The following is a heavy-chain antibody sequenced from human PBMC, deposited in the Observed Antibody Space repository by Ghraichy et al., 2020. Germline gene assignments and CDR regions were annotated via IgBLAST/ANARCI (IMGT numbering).Heavy chain of an antibody. D-gene: IGHD5-24*01. CDR3: RDVDY. CDR1: SASS. J-gene: IGHJ4*02. CDR2: ITYTDNST. V-gene: IGHV3-23*01. Sequence: GGSLRLSCAGSSASSLTCVRHAPGKGLEWVSTITYTDNSTFYADSVKGRFTVSRDNSTKMLYLQMTGLRAEDTAMYYCRDVDYWGQGTMVTVSS.